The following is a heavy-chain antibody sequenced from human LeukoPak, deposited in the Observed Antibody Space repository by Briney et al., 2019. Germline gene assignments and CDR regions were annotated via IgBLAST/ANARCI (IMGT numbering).Heavy chain of an antibody. J-gene: IGHJ5*02. V-gene: IGHV1-2*06. CDR3: ARGVQRITMVRGVNGRWFDP. Sequence: ASVKVSCKASGYTFTGYYMHWVRQAPGQGLEWMGRINPNSGGTNYAQKFQGRVTMTRNTSISTAYMELSSLRSEDTAVYYCARGVQRITMVRGVNGRWFDPWGQGTLVTVSS. CDR1: GYTFTGYY. CDR2: INPNSGGT. D-gene: IGHD3-10*01.